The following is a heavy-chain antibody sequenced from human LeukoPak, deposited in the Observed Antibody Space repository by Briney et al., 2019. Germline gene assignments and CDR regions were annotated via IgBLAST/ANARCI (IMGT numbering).Heavy chain of an antibody. Sequence: PGGSLRLSCAASGFTFSTHAMAWVRQAPGKGLEWVSAIGDTTYYADSVKGRFTISRDNSKNTLYLQMNNLGADDAAFYYCAKTWAFVSANFLGSWGQGTLVTVSS. J-gene: IGHJ4*02. V-gene: IGHV3-23*01. CDR2: IGDTT. D-gene: IGHD1-1*01. CDR1: GFTFSTHA. CDR3: AKTWAFVSANFLGS.